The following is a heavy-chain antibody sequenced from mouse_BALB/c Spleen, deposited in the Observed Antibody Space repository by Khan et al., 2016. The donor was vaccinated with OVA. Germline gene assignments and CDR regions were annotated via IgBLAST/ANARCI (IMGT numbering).Heavy chain of an antibody. D-gene: IGHD1-1*01. CDR2: ISYSGST. CDR3: ARSRCYDYAVDY. J-gene: IGHJ4*01. CDR1: GYSITSNYA. Sequence: QLEESGPGLVKPSQSLSLTCTVTGYSITSNYAWNWIRQFPGNKLEWMGYISYSGSTSYNPSLKSRISITRDTSKNQFFLQLNSVTTEDTATXYCARSRCYDYAVDYWGQGTSVTVSS. V-gene: IGHV3-2*02.